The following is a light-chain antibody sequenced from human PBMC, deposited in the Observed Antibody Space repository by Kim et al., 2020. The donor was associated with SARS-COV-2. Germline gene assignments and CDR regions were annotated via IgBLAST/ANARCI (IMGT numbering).Light chain of an antibody. V-gene: IGKV1-17*01. CDR1: QDRRND. CDR3: LQHHTYPIT. CDR2: GAS. J-gene: IGKJ5*01. Sequence: ASVRDRVTHSGRTSQDRRNDLGWYQQNPGSAPKRLIYGASSLQSGVPPRFCGSGSGTEFTLTISSLQPEDFAPFFCLQHHTYPITFGQGTRLEIK.